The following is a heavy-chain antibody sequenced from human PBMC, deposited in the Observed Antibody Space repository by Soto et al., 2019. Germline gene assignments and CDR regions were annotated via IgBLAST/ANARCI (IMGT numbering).Heavy chain of an antibody. CDR3: AKGILSATIGPYAMDV. J-gene: IGHJ6*02. V-gene: IGHV3-30*18. CDR2: ISYDGNYI. D-gene: IGHD3-16*01. Sequence: GGSLRLSCEASGFALSSYAMHWVCQAPGKGLEWVGVISYDGNYIYYADSVKGRFTISRDNSKNTLYVQVNSLRPEDTAVYYCAKGILSATIGPYAMDVWGQGTTVTVSS. CDR1: GFALSSYA.